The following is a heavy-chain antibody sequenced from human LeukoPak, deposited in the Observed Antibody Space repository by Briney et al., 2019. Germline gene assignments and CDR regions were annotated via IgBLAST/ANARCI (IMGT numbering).Heavy chain of an antibody. CDR3: ARGGFVVAPPLAV. V-gene: IGHV1-2*02. J-gene: IGHJ6*02. CDR2: INPGSGGT. Sequence: ASVKVSCKASEYTFTGYYLHWVRQAPGPGLEWMGCINPGSGGTNYAQKFQDRVTMTRDMYISTAYMELSSLRSDDTAVYYCARGGFVVAPPLAVWGQGTTVTVSS. D-gene: IGHD3-3*01. CDR1: EYTFTGYY.